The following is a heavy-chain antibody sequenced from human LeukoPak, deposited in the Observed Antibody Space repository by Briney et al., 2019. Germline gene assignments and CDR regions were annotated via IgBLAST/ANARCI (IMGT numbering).Heavy chain of an antibody. J-gene: IGHJ3*02. CDR1: GFTFSSYW. V-gene: IGHV3-7*01. D-gene: IGHD3/OR15-3a*01. CDR3: ARLKTGYYTFDAFDI. Sequence: GGSLRLSCAASGFTFSSYWMSWVRQAPGKGLEWVANIKQDGSEKYYVDSVKGRFTISRDNAKNSLYLQMNSLRAEDTAVYYCARLKTGYYTFDAFDIWGQGTMVTVSS. CDR2: IKQDGSEK.